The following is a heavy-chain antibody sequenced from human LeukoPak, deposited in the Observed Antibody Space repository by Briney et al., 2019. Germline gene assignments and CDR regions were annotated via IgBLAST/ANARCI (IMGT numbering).Heavy chain of an antibody. CDR2: ISGSGGST. Sequence: PGGSLRLSCAASGFTFSSYAMSWVRQAPGKGLEWVSAISGSGGSTYYADSVKGRFTISRDNAKNSLYLQVNSLRAEDTAVYYCARDWNYYSCWGQGTLVTVSS. CDR3: ARDWNYYSC. J-gene: IGHJ4*02. D-gene: IGHD1-1*01. CDR1: GFTFSSYA. V-gene: IGHV3-23*01.